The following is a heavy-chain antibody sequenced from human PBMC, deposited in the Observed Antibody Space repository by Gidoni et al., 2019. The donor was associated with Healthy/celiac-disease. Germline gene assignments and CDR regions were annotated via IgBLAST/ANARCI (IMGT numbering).Heavy chain of an antibody. CDR2: ISWNSCSI. Sequence: EVQLVESGGGLVQPGRSLRLSCAASGFTFDDYAMHWVRQAPGKGLEWVSGISWNSCSIGYADSVEGRFTISRDNAKNSLYLQMNSLRAEDTALYYCAKGAAVAGTTSLVYFDYWGQGTLVTVSS. CDR1: GFTFDDYA. D-gene: IGHD6-19*01. V-gene: IGHV3-9*01. CDR3: AKGAAVAGTTSLVYFDY. J-gene: IGHJ4*02.